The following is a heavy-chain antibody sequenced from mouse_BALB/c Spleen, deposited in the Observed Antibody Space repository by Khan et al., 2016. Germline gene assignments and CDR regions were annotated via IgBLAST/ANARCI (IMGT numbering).Heavy chain of an antibody. J-gene: IGHJ3*01. CDR1: GFSLTGFS. Sequence: QVQLKESGPGLVAPSQSLSITCTVTGFSLTGFSVNWVRQPPGKALEWLGMIWGDGSTDYNSALKSRLSFNRDDSKSQVFLKMNSLQTDDTARYFCASCYDYDGGFAYWGQGTLVTVSA. V-gene: IGHV2-6-7*01. D-gene: IGHD2-4*01. CDR2: IWGDGST. CDR3: ASCYDYDGGFAY.